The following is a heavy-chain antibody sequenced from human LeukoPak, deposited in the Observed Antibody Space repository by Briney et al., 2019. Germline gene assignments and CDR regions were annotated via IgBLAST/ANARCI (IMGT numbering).Heavy chain of an antibody. CDR1: GYTFTSYG. Sequence: ASVKVSCKASGYTFTSYGISWVRHAPAQGLEWMGWISAYYGNTNYAHELQNRVTITTDTSTSTPYMELRSLRSDAEAGYYCSRERVLGFDYWGQGTLVTVSS. V-gene: IGHV1-18*01. CDR2: ISAYYGNT. J-gene: IGHJ4*02. CDR3: SRERVLGFDY. D-gene: IGHD1-1*01.